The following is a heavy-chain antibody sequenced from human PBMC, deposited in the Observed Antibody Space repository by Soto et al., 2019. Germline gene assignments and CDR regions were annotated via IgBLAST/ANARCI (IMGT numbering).Heavy chain of an antibody. CDR1: GYTFTSYG. CDR3: ARDVPPHYDTLTGYGMDD. J-gene: IGHJ6*02. Sequence: ASVKVSCKASGYTFTSYGISWVRQAPGQGLEWMGWISAYNGNTNYAQKLQGRVTMTTDTSTSTAYMELRSLRSDDTAVYYCARDVPPHYDTLTGYGMDDWGQGTTVTVSS. D-gene: IGHD3-9*01. V-gene: IGHV1-18*01. CDR2: ISAYNGNT.